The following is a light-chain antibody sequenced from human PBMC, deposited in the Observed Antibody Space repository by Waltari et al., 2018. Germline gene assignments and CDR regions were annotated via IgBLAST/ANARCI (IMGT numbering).Light chain of an antibody. V-gene: IGKV1-5*03. J-gene: IGKJ1*01. Sequence: DIQMTQSPSTLSVSVGDTVTITCRASQNVNRWVAWYQQKPGKAPTLLIYKASSLESRVPSRFSGSGSGTEFTLTISSLQADDFATYYCQHYNGDSRTFGQGTKVEIK. CDR1: QNVNRW. CDR2: KAS. CDR3: QHYNGDSRT.